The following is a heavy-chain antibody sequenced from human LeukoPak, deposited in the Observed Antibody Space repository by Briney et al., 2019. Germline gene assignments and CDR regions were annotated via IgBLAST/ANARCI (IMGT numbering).Heavy chain of an antibody. Sequence: RASVRDSCTLSGSRPTELTLYCVRQAPGKRLERRGGFYVIDAKTFYAQTFQGRVTMTEDSSTDTAYMELSSLRSDDTAFYYCAAGRPYSLLDYWGQGTLLTVSS. D-gene: IGHD5-18*01. J-gene: IGHJ4*02. V-gene: IGHV1-24*01. CDR1: GSRPTELT. CDR2: FYVIDAKT. CDR3: AAGRPYSLLDY.